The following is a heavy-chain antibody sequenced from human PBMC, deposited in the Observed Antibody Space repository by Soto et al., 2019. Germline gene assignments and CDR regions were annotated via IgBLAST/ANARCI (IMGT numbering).Heavy chain of an antibody. CDR2: IIAGNGNT. CDR3: ARDRGEWPDY. D-gene: IGHD3-3*01. Sequence: SDEVSCKPSGYTFPSYAIQLLRQAPAQRLEWMGWIIAGNGNTKYSQKFQGRVTITRDTSASTAYMELSSLRSEDTVVYSCARDRGEWPDYWGRGRLVTV. V-gene: IGHV1-3*01. CDR1: GYTFPSYA. J-gene: IGHJ4*02.